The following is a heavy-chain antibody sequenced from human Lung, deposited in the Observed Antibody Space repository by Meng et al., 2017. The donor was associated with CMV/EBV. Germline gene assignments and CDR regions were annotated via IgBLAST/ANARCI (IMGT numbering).Heavy chain of an antibody. J-gene: IGHJ4*02. CDR1: GFSVNYKY. V-gene: IGHV3-66*01. CDR2: IYRDDET. Sequence: EVRLVQSGGGLVQPGESLRLSCSASGFSVNYKYMSWVRQAPAKGLEWISIIYRDDETYYVASVKGRFTISRDNSKNTMYLQMSRLRVEDTAVYYCTADSVSNPNLDFWGQGTLVTVSS. CDR3: TADSVSNPNLDF. D-gene: IGHD2-8*01.